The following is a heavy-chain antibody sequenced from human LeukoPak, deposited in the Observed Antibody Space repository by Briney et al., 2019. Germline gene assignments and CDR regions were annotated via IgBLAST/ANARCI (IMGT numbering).Heavy chain of an antibody. J-gene: IGHJ4*02. CDR1: GFTFTSYW. V-gene: IGHV3-7*05. D-gene: IGHD6-13*01. Sequence: GGSLRLSCAASGFTFTSYWMSWVRQAPGKGLEWVANIRSDGNERYYVDSVKGRFTISRDNPKNSLYLQMNSLRAEDTALYYCGRGAFLRSSSWVDFWGQGTLVTVSS. CDR3: GRGAFLRSSSWVDF. CDR2: IRSDGNER.